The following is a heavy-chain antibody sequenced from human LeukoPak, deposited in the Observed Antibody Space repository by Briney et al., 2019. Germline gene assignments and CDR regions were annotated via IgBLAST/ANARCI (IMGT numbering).Heavy chain of an antibody. CDR3: VKDIGYSYGYGLDY. D-gene: IGHD5-18*01. J-gene: IGHJ4*02. CDR1: GFTFSNYW. Sequence: GGSLRLSCAASGFTFSNYWMSWVRQAPGKGLEWVANIKQDGSEKYYVNSVKGRFTISRDNAKNSLYLQMNSLRAEDTALYYCVKDIGYSYGYGLDYWGQGTLVTVSS. V-gene: IGHV3-7*03. CDR2: IKQDGSEK.